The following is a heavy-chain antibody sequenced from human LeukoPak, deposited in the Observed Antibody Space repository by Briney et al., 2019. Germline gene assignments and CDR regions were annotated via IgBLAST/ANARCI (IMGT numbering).Heavy chain of an antibody. CDR1: GYTLTELS. Sequence: ASVKVSCKVSGYTLTELSMHWVRQAPGKGLEWMGGFDPEDGETIYAQKFQGRVTMTEDTSTDTAYMELSSLRSEDTAVYYCATAIPTRDYGYYGMDVWGQGTTVTVSS. D-gene: IGHD4-17*01. J-gene: IGHJ6*02. V-gene: IGHV1-24*01. CDR3: ATAIPTRDYGYYGMDV. CDR2: FDPEDGET.